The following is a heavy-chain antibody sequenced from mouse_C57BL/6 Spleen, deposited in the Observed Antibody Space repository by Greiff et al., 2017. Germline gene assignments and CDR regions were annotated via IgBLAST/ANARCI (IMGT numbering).Heavy chain of an antibody. J-gene: IGHJ1*03. CDR3: VYYYGSSHWYFDV. CDR1: GYTFTDYY. V-gene: IGHV1-26*01. CDR2: INPNNGGT. D-gene: IGHD1-1*01. Sequence: EVQLQQSGPELVKPGASVKISCTASGYTFTDYYMNWVKQSHGKSLEWIGDINPNNGGTSYNQKFKGKATLTVDKSSSTAYMELRSLTSEDSAVYYCVYYYGSSHWYFDVWGTGTTVTVSS.